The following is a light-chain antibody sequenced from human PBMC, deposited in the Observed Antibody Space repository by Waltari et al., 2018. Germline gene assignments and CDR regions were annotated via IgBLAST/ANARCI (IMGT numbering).Light chain of an antibody. J-gene: IGKJ1*01. V-gene: IGKV1-5*01. CDR3: QQYNSWGT. CDR1: QTMSSC. Sequence: DIQMTQSPSTLSASVGDRVTITCRASQTMSSCLAWFQQKPGKAPKLLTYDASSVESGVPSRFSGRGSGTEFTLTISSLQPDDFATYYCQQYNSWGTFGQGTKVESK. CDR2: DAS.